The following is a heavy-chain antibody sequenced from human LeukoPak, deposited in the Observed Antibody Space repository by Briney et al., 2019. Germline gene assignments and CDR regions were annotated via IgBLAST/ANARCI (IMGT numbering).Heavy chain of an antibody. CDR1: GFTFSSSA. CDR2: ISFDESNK. J-gene: IGHJ6*02. V-gene: IGHV3-30*03. D-gene: IGHD3-3*01. Sequence: GGSLRLSCAASGFTFSSSAVHWVRQAPGKGLEWVAVISFDESNKYYADSVKGRFTISRDNSKNTLYLQMNSLRAEDTAVYYCARGTDTKPFWSGYWVDVWGQGTTVTVSS. CDR3: ARGTDTKPFWSGYWVDV.